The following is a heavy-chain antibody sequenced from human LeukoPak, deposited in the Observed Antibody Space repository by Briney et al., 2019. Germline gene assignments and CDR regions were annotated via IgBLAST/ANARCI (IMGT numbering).Heavy chain of an antibody. D-gene: IGHD1-1*01. CDR1: GFIVSNTY. CDR2: IHNDGST. Sequence: PGGSLRLSCAASGFIVSNTYMTWVRQAPGKGLEWVSVIHNDGSTYYADSVKGRFTVSRDNSKKMLFLRMNSLRVEDTAVYFCARDNLQLEMENWFDPWGQGTLVTVSS. V-gene: IGHV3-53*01. CDR3: ARDNLQLEMENWFDP. J-gene: IGHJ5*02.